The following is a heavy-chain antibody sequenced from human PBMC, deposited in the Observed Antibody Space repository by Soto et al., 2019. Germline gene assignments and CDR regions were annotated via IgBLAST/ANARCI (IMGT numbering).Heavy chain of an antibody. J-gene: IGHJ4*02. V-gene: IGHV4-34*01. CDR2: INHSGST. CDR1: GGSFSGYY. Sequence: SETLSLTCAVYGGSFSGYYWSWIRQPPGKGLEWIGEINHSGSTNYNPSLKSRVTISVDTSKNQFSLKLSSVTAADTAVYYCARGEGAARRFDYWGQGTLVTVSS. CDR3: ARGEGAARRFDY. D-gene: IGHD6-6*01.